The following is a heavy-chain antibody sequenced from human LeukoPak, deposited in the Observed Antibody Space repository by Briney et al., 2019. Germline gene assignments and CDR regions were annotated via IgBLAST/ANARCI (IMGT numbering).Heavy chain of an antibody. Sequence: GASVKVSCKASGGTFSSYAISWVRQAPGQGLEWMGGIIPIFGTANYAQKFQGRVTITTDESTSTAYMELSSLRSEDTAVYYCARGRQQLEPPSSYYYYMDVWGKGTTATVSS. CDR3: ARGRQQLEPPSSYYYYMDV. J-gene: IGHJ6*03. CDR2: IIPIFGTA. V-gene: IGHV1-69*05. D-gene: IGHD6-13*01. CDR1: GGTFSSYA.